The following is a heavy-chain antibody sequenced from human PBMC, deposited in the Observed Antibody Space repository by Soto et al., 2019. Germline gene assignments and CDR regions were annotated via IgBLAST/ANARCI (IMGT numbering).Heavy chain of an antibody. CDR2: ISSIISTI. J-gene: IGHJ4*02. Sequence: EVQLVESGGGLVQPGGSLRLSCVVSGFTFSSYRMNWVRQAPGKGLEWVSYISSIISTIYYADSVKGRFTISRDNAKNFLYLQMNSLRAEDTAVYYCVRGRAVTTTNTNCDYWGQGTLVTVSS. CDR3: VRGRAVTTTNTNCDY. D-gene: IGHD3-3*01. V-gene: IGHV3-48*01. CDR1: GFTFSSYR.